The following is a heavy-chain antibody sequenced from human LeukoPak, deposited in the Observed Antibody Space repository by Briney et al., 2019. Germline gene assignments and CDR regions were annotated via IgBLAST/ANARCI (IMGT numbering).Heavy chain of an antibody. J-gene: IGHJ5*02. Sequence: GASVKVSCKASRYTFTGYYMHWVRQAPGRGLEWMRRINPNSGGTNYAQKFQGRVTMTRDTSISTAYMELSRLRSDDTAVYYCARVGFGGSCYQGWFDPWGQGTLVTVSS. D-gene: IGHD2-15*01. V-gene: IGHV1-2*06. CDR2: INPNSGGT. CDR1: RYTFTGYY. CDR3: ARVGFGGSCYQGWFDP.